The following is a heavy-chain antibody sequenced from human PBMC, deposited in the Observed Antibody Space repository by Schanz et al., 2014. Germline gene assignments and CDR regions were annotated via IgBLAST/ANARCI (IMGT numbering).Heavy chain of an antibody. CDR3: ARGGCTNGLCYYYYGMDV. CDR1: GITFSDYA. D-gene: IGHD2-8*01. J-gene: IGHJ6*02. V-gene: IGHV3-23*03. Sequence: EVQLLESGGALEQPGGSLRLSCAASGITFSDYAMSWVRQAPGKGLEWVSIIYSGGTTYYADSVKGRFTISRDNSKNTLYLQMNSLRAEDTAVYYCARGGCTNGLCYYYYGMDVWGQGTTVTVSS. CDR2: IIYSGGTT.